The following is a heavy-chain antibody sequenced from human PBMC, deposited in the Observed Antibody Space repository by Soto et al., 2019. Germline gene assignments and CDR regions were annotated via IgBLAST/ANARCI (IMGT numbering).Heavy chain of an antibody. V-gene: IGHV3-21*06. Sequence: LRPSCADAGGTCTRYGGNCVCQSPGKGLEWVSSISSTTNYISPGQPMKGRSTISRDNAKNSLYLEMNSLRAEDTAVYYCARESEDLTSNFAYWGQGSLVAVNS. CDR2: ISSTTNYI. CDR3: ARESEDLTSNFAY. J-gene: IGHJ4*02. CDR1: GGTCTRYG.